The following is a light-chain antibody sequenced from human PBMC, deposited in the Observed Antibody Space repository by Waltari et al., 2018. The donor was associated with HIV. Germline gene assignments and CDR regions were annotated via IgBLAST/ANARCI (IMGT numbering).Light chain of an antibody. CDR2: KDT. J-gene: IGLJ3*02. CDR3: QSADSNASLWV. Sequence: SSELTHPPSVPVSPGQTARNTCSGEALPKQYAFWYQQRPGKAPVLVIYKDTERPSGIPERFSGSSSGTTATLTIIGVQAQDEADYRCQSADSNASLWVFGGGTKLTVL. V-gene: IGLV3-25*03. CDR1: ALPKQY.